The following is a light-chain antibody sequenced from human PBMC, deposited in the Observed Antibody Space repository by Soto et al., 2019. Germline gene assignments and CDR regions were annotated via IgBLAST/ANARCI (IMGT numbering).Light chain of an antibody. Sequence: DIQMTQSPSILSASVGDRVAITCRASQSISTWLAWFQQKPGKAPKLLIYDASTLHSGVPSRFSGSGSGTDFTLTISSLEPEDFAIYFCQQRGNWWTFGQGTKVDIK. CDR1: QSISTW. V-gene: IGKV1-5*01. J-gene: IGKJ1*01. CDR3: QQRGNWWT. CDR2: DAS.